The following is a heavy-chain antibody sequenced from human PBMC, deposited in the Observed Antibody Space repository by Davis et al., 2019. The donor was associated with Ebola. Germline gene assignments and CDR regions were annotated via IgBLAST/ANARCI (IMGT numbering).Heavy chain of an antibody. Sequence: PSETLSLTCTVSGGSISSGDYYWSWIRQPPGKGLEWIGNIYYSGSTYYNPSLKSRVTISVDTSKNHFSLKLSSVTAADTAVYYCARGAGQLVLVSYFDYWDQGTLVTVSS. CDR2: IYYSGST. CDR3: ARGAGQLVLVSYFDY. V-gene: IGHV4-30-4*01. J-gene: IGHJ4*02. CDR1: GGSISSGDYY. D-gene: IGHD6-13*01.